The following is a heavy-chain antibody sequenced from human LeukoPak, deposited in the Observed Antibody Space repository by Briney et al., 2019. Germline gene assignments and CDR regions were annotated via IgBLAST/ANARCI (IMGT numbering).Heavy chain of an antibody. Sequence: ASVKVSCKASGGTFSSSTINWVRQAPGQGLEWMGLIIPLFDTSNYAQKFQGRVTMTRDTSTSTVYMELSSLRSEDTAVYYCARGGIVVVPAAEGYYMDVWGKGTTVTVSS. D-gene: IGHD2-2*01. CDR1: GGTFSSST. CDR2: IIPLFDTS. J-gene: IGHJ6*03. CDR3: ARGGIVVVPAAEGYYMDV. V-gene: IGHV1-69*05.